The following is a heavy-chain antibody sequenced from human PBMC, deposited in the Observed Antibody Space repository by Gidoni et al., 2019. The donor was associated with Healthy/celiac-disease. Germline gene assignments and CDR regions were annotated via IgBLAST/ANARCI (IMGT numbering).Heavy chain of an antibody. Sequence: QVQLVQSGAEVQKPGASVKVSCKASGYTFTGYYIPWVRQAPGQGLEWMGWINPNSGGTNYAQKFQGRVTMTRDTSISTAYMELSRLRSDDTAVYYCARDAWAAAGQTVVVGDWFDPWGQGTLVTVSS. D-gene: IGHD6-13*01. CDR2: INPNSGGT. CDR3: ARDAWAAAGQTVVVGDWFDP. CDR1: GYTFTGYY. V-gene: IGHV1-2*02. J-gene: IGHJ5*02.